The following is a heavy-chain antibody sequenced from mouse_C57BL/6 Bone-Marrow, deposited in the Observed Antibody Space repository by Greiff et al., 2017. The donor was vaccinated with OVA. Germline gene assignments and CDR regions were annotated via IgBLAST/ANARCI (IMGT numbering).Heavy chain of an antibody. CDR3: AIRPRIRFSYYFDY. J-gene: IGHJ2*01. V-gene: IGHV1-74*01. D-gene: IGHD1-1*01. CDR1: GYTFTSYW. Sequence: VQLQQPGAELVKPGASVKVSCKASGYTFTSYWMHWVKQRPGQGLEWIGRIHPSDSVTNYNQKFKGKATLTVDKSSSTAYMQLSSLTSEDSAVYYCAIRPRIRFSYYFDYWGQGTTLTVSS. CDR2: IHPSDSVT.